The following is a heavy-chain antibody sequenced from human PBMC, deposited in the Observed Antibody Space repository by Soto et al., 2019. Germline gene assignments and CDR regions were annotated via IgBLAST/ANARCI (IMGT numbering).Heavy chain of an antibody. CDR2: IYKSATT. CDR3: ARGRYYLTGRCFPNWFDS. V-gene: IGHV4-30-4*01. D-gene: IGHD7-27*01. Sequence: SETLSLTCSVSGDSISTVDYFWAWIRQPPGQALEYIGYIYKSATTYYNPSFESRVAISLDTSKSQFSLNVTSVTAADTAVYFCARGRYYLTGRCFPNWFDSWGQGTLVTVSS. J-gene: IGHJ5*01. CDR1: GDSISTVDYF.